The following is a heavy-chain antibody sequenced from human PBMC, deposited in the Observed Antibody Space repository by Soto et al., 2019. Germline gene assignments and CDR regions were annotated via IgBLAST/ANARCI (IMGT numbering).Heavy chain of an antibody. J-gene: IGHJ6*02. CDR2: INAGNGNT. D-gene: IGHD3-3*01. CDR3: ARDDDFWSGYFTGMDV. CDR1: GYTFTSYA. V-gene: IGHV1-3*01. Sequence: GASVKVSCKASGYTFTSYAMHWVRQAPGQRLEWMGWINAGNGNTKYSQKFQGRVTITRDTSASTAYMELSSLRSEDTAVYYCARDDDFWSGYFTGMDVWGQGTTVTSP.